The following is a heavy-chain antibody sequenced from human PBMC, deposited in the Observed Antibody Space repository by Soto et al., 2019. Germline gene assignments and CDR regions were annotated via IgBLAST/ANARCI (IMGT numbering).Heavy chain of an antibody. CDR2: ISANNGNT. CDR3: ARVRGSYALDY. D-gene: IGHD1-26*01. V-gene: IGHV1-18*01. CDR1: GYTFTNYG. J-gene: IGHJ4*02. Sequence: QVQLVQSGAEVKKPGASVKVSCKASGYTFTNYGISWVRQAPGQGLEWMGWISANNGNTNYKQKLQGRVTMTTDTSPSTAYMELRSPRSDDTAVYYCARVRGSYALDYWGQGTLVTVSA.